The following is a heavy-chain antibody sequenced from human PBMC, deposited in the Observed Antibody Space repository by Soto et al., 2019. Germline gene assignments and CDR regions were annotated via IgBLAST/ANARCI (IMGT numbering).Heavy chain of an antibody. CDR3: SKDPSSGFEMESYCDY. CDR1: GFTFSSYA. Sequence: EVQLSGSGGGLVQPGGSLRLSCAASGFTFSSYAMSWVRQAPGKGLEWVSAISGSSTSTYYADSVKGRFTISRDNSKNTLYLQMSGLSAEDTDVYSCSKDPSSGFEMESYCDYWGQGTLVPVSS. J-gene: IGHJ4*02. CDR2: ISGSSTST. V-gene: IGHV3-23*01. D-gene: IGHD3-10*01.